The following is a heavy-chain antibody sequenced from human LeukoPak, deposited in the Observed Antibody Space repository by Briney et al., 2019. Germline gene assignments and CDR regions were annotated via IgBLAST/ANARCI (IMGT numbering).Heavy chain of an antibody. Sequence: GGSLRLSCAASGFTFSNYWMTWVRQAPGKGLEWVANIKLDVSETYYVDSVRGRFTISRDNTKNSLYLQMDSLRAEDTAVYYCARDGYCSGSSCYSTTDYWGQGTLVTVSS. V-gene: IGHV3-7*01. J-gene: IGHJ4*02. D-gene: IGHD2-15*01. CDR3: ARDGYCSGSSCYSTTDY. CDR1: GFTFSNYW. CDR2: IKLDVSET.